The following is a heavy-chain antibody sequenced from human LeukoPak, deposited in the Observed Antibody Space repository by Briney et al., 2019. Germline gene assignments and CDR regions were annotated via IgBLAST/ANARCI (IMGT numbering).Heavy chain of an antibody. CDR3: ARAKRGYSYGYWYYYYYYMDV. V-gene: IGHV1-8*03. Sequence: GASVKVSCKASGYTFTSYDINWVRQATGQGLEWMGWMNPNSGNTGCAQKFQGRVTITRNTSKSTAYMELSSLRSEDTAVYYCARAKRGYSYGYWYYYYYYMDVWGKGTTVTVSS. CDR1: GYTFTSYD. J-gene: IGHJ6*03. D-gene: IGHD5-18*01. CDR2: MNPNSGNT.